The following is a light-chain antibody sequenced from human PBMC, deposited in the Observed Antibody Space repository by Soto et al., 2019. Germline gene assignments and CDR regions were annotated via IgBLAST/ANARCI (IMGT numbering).Light chain of an antibody. Sequence: EIVLTQSPATLSLSPGVRATLSCRASQSVRRYLAWYQQKPGQAPRLLIYDASNRATAIPARFSGSGSGTDFTLTISSLEPEDFAVYYCQQRSNWPITFGPGTKVELK. CDR2: DAS. V-gene: IGKV3-11*01. CDR3: QQRSNWPIT. J-gene: IGKJ3*01. CDR1: QSVRRY.